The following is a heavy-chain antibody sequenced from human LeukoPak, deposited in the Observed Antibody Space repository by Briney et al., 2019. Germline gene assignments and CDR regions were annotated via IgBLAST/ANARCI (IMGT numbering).Heavy chain of an antibody. CDR3: ARASRMTTVTTMAFDI. J-gene: IGHJ3*02. V-gene: IGHV4-38-2*02. CDR1: GYSITSAYY. D-gene: IGHD4-17*01. Sequence: SETLSLTCTVSGYSITSAYYWGWIRQPPGKGLEWIGSIYYSGSTNYNPSLKSRVTMSVDTSKNQFSLKLSSVTAADTAVYYCARASRMTTVTTMAFDIWGQGTMVTVSS. CDR2: IYYSGST.